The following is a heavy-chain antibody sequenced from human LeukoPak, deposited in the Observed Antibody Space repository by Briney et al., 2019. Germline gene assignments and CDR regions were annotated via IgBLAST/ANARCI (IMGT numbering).Heavy chain of an antibody. D-gene: IGHD6-19*01. J-gene: IGHJ4*02. CDR3: ASLRGRSIAVAGTDY. CDR1: GFTLSSYW. Sequence: PGGSLRLSCAASGFTLSSYWMSWVRQAPGKGLEWVANIKQDGSEKYYVDSVKGRFTISRDNAKNSLYLQMNSLRAEDTAVYYCASLRGRSIAVAGTDYWGQGTLVTVSS. CDR2: IKQDGSEK. V-gene: IGHV3-7*02.